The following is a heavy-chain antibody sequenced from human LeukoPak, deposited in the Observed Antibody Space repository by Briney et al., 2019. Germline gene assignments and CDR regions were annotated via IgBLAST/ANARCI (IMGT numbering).Heavy chain of an antibody. CDR1: GGSFSGYY. J-gene: IGHJ5*02. CDR3: ARKANWFDP. CDR2: INHSGST. Sequence: KASETLSLTCAVYGGSFSGYYWSWIRQPPGKGLEWIGEINHSGSTNYNPSLKSRVTISVDTSKNQFSLKLSSVTAADTAVYYCARKANWFDPWGQGTLVTVSS. V-gene: IGHV4-34*01.